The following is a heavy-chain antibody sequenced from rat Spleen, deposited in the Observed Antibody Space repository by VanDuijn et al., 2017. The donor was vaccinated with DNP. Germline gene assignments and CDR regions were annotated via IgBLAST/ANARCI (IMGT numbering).Heavy chain of an antibody. Sequence: EVQLVESGGGPVQPGRSLRLSCVASGFIFSNYWMTWIRQAPGKGLEWVASISNAGDHTYYSDSVKGRFTISRDNAKNTQYLQMDSLRSEDTATYFCTRQLGLDYWGQGVMVTVSS. CDR2: ISNAGDHT. CDR1: GFIFSNYW. J-gene: IGHJ2*01. CDR3: TRQLGLDY. D-gene: IGHD5-1*01. V-gene: IGHV5-31*01.